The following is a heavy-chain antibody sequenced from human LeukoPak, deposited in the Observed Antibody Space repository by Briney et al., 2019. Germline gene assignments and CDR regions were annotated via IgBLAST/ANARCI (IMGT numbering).Heavy chain of an antibody. CDR3: ATSGYCTSFNCPSSYYYYGLDV. CDR2: THYSGTT. D-gene: IGHD2-2*03. V-gene: IGHV4-59*01. Sequence: SETLSLTCTVSGGSISSSYWSWIRQPPGKGPEWIGYTHYSGTTHFNPSLKSRVTISVDTSKNQFSLRLSSVTAADTAVYYCATSGYCTSFNCPSSYYYYGLDVWGQGTTVTVSS. CDR1: GGSISSSY. J-gene: IGHJ6*02.